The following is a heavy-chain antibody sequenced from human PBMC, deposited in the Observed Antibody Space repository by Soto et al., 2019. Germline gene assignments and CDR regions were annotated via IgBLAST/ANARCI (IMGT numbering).Heavy chain of an antibody. CDR1: GFTFSSYA. V-gene: IGHV3-23*01. CDR2: ISGSGGST. J-gene: IGHJ4*02. Sequence: EVQLLESGGGLVQPGGSLRLSCAASGFTFSSYAMSWVRQAPGKGLEWVSAISGSGGSTYYADSVKGRFTISRDNSKNTLYLQMNSLRDEDTAVDYCAKDYNYYGSSGYHTTFDYWGQGTLVTVSS. D-gene: IGHD3-22*01. CDR3: AKDYNYYGSSGYHTTFDY.